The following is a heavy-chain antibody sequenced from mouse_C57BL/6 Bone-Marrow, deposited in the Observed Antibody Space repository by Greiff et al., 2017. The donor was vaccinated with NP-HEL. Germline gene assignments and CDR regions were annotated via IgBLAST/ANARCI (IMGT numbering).Heavy chain of an antibody. Sequence: VHVKQSGPELVKPGASVKITCKASGYSFTDYNMNWVKQSNGKSLEWIGVINPNYGTTSYNQKFKGKATLTVDQSSSTAYMQLNSLTSEDSAVYYCARGYYGSSRYYFDDWGQGTTLTVSS. D-gene: IGHD1-1*01. J-gene: IGHJ2*01. CDR2: INPNYGTT. V-gene: IGHV1-39*01. CDR3: ARGYYGSSRYYFDD. CDR1: GYSFTDYN.